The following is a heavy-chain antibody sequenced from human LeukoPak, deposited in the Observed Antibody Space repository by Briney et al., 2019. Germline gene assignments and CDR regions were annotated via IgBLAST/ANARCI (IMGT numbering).Heavy chain of an antibody. Sequence: PGRSPRLSCAASGFTFDDYAMHWVRQAPGKGLEWVSGISWNSGSIGYADSVKGRFTISRDNAKNSLYLQMNSLRAEDTALYYCARLAGTRSLDYWGQGTLVTVSS. CDR2: ISWNSGSI. J-gene: IGHJ4*02. CDR3: ARLAGTRSLDY. D-gene: IGHD6-13*01. CDR1: GFTFDDYA. V-gene: IGHV3-9*01.